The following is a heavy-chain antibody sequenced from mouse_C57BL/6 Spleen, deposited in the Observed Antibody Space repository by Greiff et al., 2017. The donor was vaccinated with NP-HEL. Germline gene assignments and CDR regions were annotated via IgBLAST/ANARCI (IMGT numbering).Heavy chain of an antibody. CDR3: ALITTVVATPFAY. CDR2: IYPGSGST. D-gene: IGHD1-1*01. J-gene: IGHJ3*01. V-gene: IGHV1-55*01. CDR1: GYTFTSYW. Sequence: QVQLQQPGAELVQPGASVKMSCKASGYTFTSYWITWVKQRPGQGLEWIGDIYPGSGSTTYNEKFKSKATLTVDTSSCTANLQLSSLTSEDSAVDYCALITTVVATPFAYWGQGTLVTVSA.